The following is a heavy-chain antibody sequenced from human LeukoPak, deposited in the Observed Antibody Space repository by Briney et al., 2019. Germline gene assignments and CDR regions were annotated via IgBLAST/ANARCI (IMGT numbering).Heavy chain of an antibody. V-gene: IGHV3-23*01. CDR3: AKTTYGDSPYYFDY. CDR2: ISGSGGST. Sequence: PGGSLRLSCAASGFTFSGYTMNWVRQAPGKGLEWVSAISGSGGSTYYADSVKGRFTISRDNSKNTLYLQMNSLRAEDTAVYYCAKTTYGDSPYYFDYWGQGTLVTVSS. CDR1: GFTFSGYT. D-gene: IGHD4-17*01. J-gene: IGHJ4*02.